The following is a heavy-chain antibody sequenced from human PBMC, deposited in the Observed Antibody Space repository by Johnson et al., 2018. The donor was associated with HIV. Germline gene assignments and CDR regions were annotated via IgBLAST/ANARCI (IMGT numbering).Heavy chain of an antibody. Sequence: QVQLVESGGGLVQPGGSLRLSCAASGFTFSSSAMHWVRQAPGKGLEWVAFIRYDGSDKYYGDSVKGRFTISRDNSKNTLDLQMNSLRAEDTAVYYCVSSAQWSGWPPGAFDIRGQGTMVTVSS. CDR3: VSSAQWSGWPPGAFDI. CDR1: GFTFSSSA. D-gene: IGHD6-19*01. J-gene: IGHJ3*02. V-gene: IGHV3-30*02. CDR2: IRYDGSDK.